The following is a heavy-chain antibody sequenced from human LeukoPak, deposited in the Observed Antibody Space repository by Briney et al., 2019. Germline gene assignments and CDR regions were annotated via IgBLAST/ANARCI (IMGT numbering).Heavy chain of an antibody. J-gene: IGHJ5*02. CDR2: INPNSGGT. CDR1: GYTFTGYY. CDR3: ARVGGGISFDP. Sequence: ASVKVSCKASGYTFTGYYMHWVRQAPGQGLEGMGWINPNSGGTNYAQMLQGRVTMTRDTSISTAYMELSSLRSDDTAVYYCARVGGGISFDPWGQGTLVTVSS. D-gene: IGHD2-15*01. V-gene: IGHV1-2*02.